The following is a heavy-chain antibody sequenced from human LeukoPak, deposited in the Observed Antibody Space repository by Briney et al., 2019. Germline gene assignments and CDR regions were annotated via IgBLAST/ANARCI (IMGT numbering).Heavy chain of an antibody. CDR2: VTRQGSTT. CDR1: GFTFDRYT. V-gene: IGHV3-43*01. J-gene: IGHJ4*02. CDR3: AKERDGHKDGFDY. D-gene: IGHD5-24*01. Sequence: PGGSLRLSCAASGFTFDRYTMHWVRQAPGKGLEWVSFVTRQGSTTNYADSVRGRFTTSRDNSKNSLFLQMNTLKTEDTALYYCAKERDGHKDGFDYWGQGTLVTVSS.